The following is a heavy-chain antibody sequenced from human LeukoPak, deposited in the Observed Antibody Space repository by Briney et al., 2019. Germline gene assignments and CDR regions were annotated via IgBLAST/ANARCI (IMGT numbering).Heavy chain of an antibody. CDR3: AKDRASYYYDNSGEGLDFDY. CDR2: ISAYNGNT. Sequence: ASVKVSCKASGYTFTSYGISWVRQAPGQGLEWMGWISAYNGNTNYAQKFQGRVTMTTDTSTSTAYMELRSLRSDDTAVYYCAKDRASYYYDNSGEGLDFDYWGQGTLVTVSS. CDR1: GYTFTSYG. D-gene: IGHD3-22*01. V-gene: IGHV1-18*01. J-gene: IGHJ4*02.